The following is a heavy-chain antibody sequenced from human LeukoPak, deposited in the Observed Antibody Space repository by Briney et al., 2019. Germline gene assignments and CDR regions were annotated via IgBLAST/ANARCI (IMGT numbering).Heavy chain of an antibody. Sequence: GGSLRLSCAASGFTFSSYAMHWVRQAPGKGLEWVAVISYDGSNKYYADSVKGRFTISRDNSKNTLYLQMNSLRAEDTAVYYCARALGAPDWFDPWGQGTLVTVSS. CDR1: GFTFSSYA. CDR3: ARALGAPDWFDP. CDR2: ISYDGSNK. J-gene: IGHJ5*02. D-gene: IGHD1-26*01. V-gene: IGHV3-30-3*01.